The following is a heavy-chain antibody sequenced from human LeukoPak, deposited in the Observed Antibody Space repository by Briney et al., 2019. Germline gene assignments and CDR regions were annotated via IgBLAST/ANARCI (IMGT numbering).Heavy chain of an antibody. D-gene: IGHD3-9*01. CDR2: INHSGST. Sequence: SETLSLTCAVYGGSFSGYYWSWIRQPPGKGLGWIGEINHSGSTNYNPSLKSRVTISVDTSKNQFSLKLSSVTAADTAVYYCARGHYDILTGYHNYFDYWGQGTLVTVSS. CDR1: GGSFSGYY. J-gene: IGHJ4*02. V-gene: IGHV4-34*01. CDR3: ARGHYDILTGYHNYFDY.